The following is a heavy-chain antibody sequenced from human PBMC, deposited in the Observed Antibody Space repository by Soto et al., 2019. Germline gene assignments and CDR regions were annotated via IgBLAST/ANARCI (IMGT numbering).Heavy chain of an antibody. CDR3: ARDVVPYYDFWSGGYGMDV. CDR2: IYTSGST. CDR1: GGSISSYY. V-gene: IGHV4-4*07. D-gene: IGHD3-3*01. Sequence: SETLSLTCPVSGGSISSYYWSWIRQPAGKGLEWIGRIYTSGSTNYNPSLKSRVTMSVDTSKNQFSLKLSSVTAADTAVYYCARDVVPYYDFWSGGYGMDVWGQGTTVTVSS. J-gene: IGHJ6*02.